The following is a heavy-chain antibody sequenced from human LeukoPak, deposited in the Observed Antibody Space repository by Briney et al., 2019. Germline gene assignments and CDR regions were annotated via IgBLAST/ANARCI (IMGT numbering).Heavy chain of an antibody. CDR3: TRDDSSSWRLDAFDI. Sequence: PGGSLRLSCTASGFTFGDYAMSWFRQAPGKGLEWVGFIRSKAYGGTTEYAASVKGRFAISRDDSKSIAYLQMNSLKTEDTAVYYCTRDDSSSWRLDAFDIWGQGTMVTVSS. J-gene: IGHJ3*02. CDR1: GFTFGDYA. V-gene: IGHV3-49*03. CDR2: IRSKAYGGTT. D-gene: IGHD6-13*01.